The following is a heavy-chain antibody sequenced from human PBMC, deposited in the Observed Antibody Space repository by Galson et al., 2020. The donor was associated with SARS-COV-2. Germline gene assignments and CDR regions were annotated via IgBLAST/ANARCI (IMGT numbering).Heavy chain of an antibody. CDR3: ARAPPYQLVLDY. V-gene: IGHV3-30*03. D-gene: IGHD2-2*01. CDR2: IAYDGSNK. CDR1: GFTFSDYG. J-gene: IGHJ4*02. Sequence: GESLKISCAASGFTFSDYGMHWVRQAPGKGLEWVAVIAYDGSNKYSADSVKGRFTISRDNSKNTLYLQMNSLRGEDTAVYYCARAPPYQLVLDYWGQGTLVTVSS.